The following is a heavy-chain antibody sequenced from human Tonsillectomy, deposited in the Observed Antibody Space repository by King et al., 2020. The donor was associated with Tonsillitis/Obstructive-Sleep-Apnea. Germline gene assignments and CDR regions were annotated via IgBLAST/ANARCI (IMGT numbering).Heavy chain of an antibody. J-gene: IGHJ4*02. CDR2: IYTSGSN. CDR1: GGSISSYY. CDR3: ARDMDSSGYYYFDY. Sequence: QLQESGPGLVKPSETLSLTCTVPGGSISSYYWSWIRQPAGKGLEWIGRIYTSGSNNYNPSLKSRVTMSVDTSKNQFSLKLSSVTAADTAVYYCARDMDSSGYYYFDYWGQGTLVTVSS. D-gene: IGHD3-22*01. V-gene: IGHV4-4*07.